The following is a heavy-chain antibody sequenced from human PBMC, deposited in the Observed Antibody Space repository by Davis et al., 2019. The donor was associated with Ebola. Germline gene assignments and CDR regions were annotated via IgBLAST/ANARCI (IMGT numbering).Heavy chain of an antibody. V-gene: IGHV3-9*01. Sequence: SLKISCAASGFTFDDYAMHWVRQAPGKGLEWVSGISWNSGSIGYADSVKGRFTISRDNGKNSLYLQMNSLRVEDTAVYYCARGARGDSWGQGALVTVSS. CDR3: ARGARGDS. D-gene: IGHD3-10*01. J-gene: IGHJ4*02. CDR1: GFTFDDYA. CDR2: ISWNSGSI.